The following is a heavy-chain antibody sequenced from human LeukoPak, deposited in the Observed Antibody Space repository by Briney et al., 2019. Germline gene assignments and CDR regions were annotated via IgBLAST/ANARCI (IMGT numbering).Heavy chain of an antibody. CDR3: ARDPREPYYYDSSGYYGWFDP. CDR1: GGSISSYY. CDR2: IYYSGST. V-gene: IGHV4-59*01. Sequence: KPSETLSLTCTVSGGSISSYYWSWIRQPPGKGLEWIGYIYYSGSTNYNPSLKSRVTISVDTSKNQFSLELSSVTAADTAVYYCARDPREPYYYDSSGYYGWFDPWGQGTLITISS. J-gene: IGHJ5*02. D-gene: IGHD3-22*01.